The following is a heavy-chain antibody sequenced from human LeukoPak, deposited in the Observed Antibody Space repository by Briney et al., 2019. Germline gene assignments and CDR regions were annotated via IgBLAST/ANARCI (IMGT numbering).Heavy chain of an antibody. J-gene: IGHJ4*02. CDR2: IRSDGSNK. D-gene: IGHD1-26*01. V-gene: IGHV3-30*02. CDR1: GFTFSSYG. Sequence: GSLRLSCAASGFTFSSYGMHWVRQAPGKGLEWVAFIRSDGSNKYYADSVKGRFAISRDNSKNTLYLQMYSLRAEDTAVYYCARTGGSYPYYFEYWGQGTLVTVSS. CDR3: ARTGGSYPYYFEY.